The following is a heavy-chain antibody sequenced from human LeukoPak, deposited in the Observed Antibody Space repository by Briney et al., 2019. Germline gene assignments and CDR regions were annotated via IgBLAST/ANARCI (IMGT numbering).Heavy chain of an antibody. D-gene: IGHD1-26*01. J-gene: IGHJ4*02. CDR3: ARFRWELLGPDY. Sequence: SETLYLTCTVSGGSISSSSYYWGWIRQPPGKGLEWIGSIYYSGSTYYNPSLKSRVTISVDTSKNQFSLKLSSVTAADTAVYYCARFRWELLGPDYWGQGTLVTVSS. CDR1: GGSISSSSYY. CDR2: IYYSGST. V-gene: IGHV4-39*07.